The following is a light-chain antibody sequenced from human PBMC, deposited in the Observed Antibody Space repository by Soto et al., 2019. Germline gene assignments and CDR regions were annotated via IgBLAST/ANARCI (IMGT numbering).Light chain of an antibody. J-gene: IGLJ1*01. CDR2: EVN. CDR1: SSDVGGYNY. CDR3: TSYAGGNNV. V-gene: IGLV2-8*01. Sequence: QYALTQTPSASGSPGQSVTISCTGTSSDVGGYNYVSWYQQHPGKVPKLMVYEVNKRPSGVPDRFSGSKSGNTASLTVSGLQAEDEADYYCTSYAGGNNVFGTGTKVTVL.